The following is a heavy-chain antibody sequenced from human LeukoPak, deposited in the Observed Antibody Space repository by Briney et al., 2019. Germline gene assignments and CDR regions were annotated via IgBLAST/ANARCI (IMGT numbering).Heavy chain of an antibody. CDR2: ISSSGSYI. D-gene: IGHD6-13*01. J-gene: IGHJ4*02. CDR1: GFTFSSYS. CDR3: ARGGRSSSSWYGY. Sequence: PGGSLRLSCAASGFTFSSYSMNWVRQAPGKGLEWVSSISSSGSYIYYADSVKGRFTISRDNAKNSLYLQMNSLRAEDTAVYYCARGGRSSSSWYGYWGQGTLVTVSS. V-gene: IGHV3-21*01.